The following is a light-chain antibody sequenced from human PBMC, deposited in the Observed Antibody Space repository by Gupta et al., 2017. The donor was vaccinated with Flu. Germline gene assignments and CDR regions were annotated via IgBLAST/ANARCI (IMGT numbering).Light chain of an antibody. CDR2: STN. CDR1: SGSVSTSYY. CDR3: VLYMGSGISV. Sequence: QTVVTQEPSFSVSPGGTVTLTFGLSSGSVSTSYYPSCYQQTPGQAPRTLIYSTNTRSSGFPDRFSGSILGNKAALTITGAQADDESDYYCVLYMGSGISVFGGGTKLTVL. J-gene: IGLJ3*02. V-gene: IGLV8-61*01.